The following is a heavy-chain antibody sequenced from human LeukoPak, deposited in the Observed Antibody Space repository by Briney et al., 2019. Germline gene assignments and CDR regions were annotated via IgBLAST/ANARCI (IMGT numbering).Heavy chain of an antibody. CDR2: IYYSGST. V-gene: IGHV4-59*01. Sequence: PSETLSLTCTVSGGSISSYYWSWIRQPPGKGLEWIGYIYYSGSTNYNPSLKSRVTISVDTSKNQFSLKLSSVTAADTAVYYCARVVKETRNFYYYYYGMDVWGQGTTVTVSS. CDR1: GGSISSYY. J-gene: IGHJ6*02. D-gene: IGHD3-22*01. CDR3: ARVVKETRNFYYYYYGMDV.